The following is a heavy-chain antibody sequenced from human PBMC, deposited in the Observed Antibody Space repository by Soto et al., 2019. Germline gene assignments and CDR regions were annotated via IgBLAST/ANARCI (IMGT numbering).Heavy chain of an antibody. J-gene: IGHJ6*03. CDR3: AKDMSEQQLSYYYYYMDV. Sequence: GGSLRLSCAASGFTFDDYAMHWVRQAPGKGLEWVSGISWNSGSIGYADSVKGRFTISRDNAKNSLYLQMNSLRAEDTALYYCAKDMSEQQLSYYYYYMDVWGKGTTVTVSS. V-gene: IGHV3-9*01. CDR2: ISWNSGSI. D-gene: IGHD6-13*01. CDR1: GFTFDDYA.